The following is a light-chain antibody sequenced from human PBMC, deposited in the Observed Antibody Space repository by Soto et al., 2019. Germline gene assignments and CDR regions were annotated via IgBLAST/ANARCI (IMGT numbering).Light chain of an antibody. CDR2: AAS. Sequence: DIQMTQSPSSLSASVGDRITITWRASQSIATYLNWYQQKPGKAPKLLIYAASILQTGGPSRFSGSGSGTDFTLTITGLQPDDFATYYCQQSYNAPFTFGGGTKVDIK. J-gene: IGKJ4*01. V-gene: IGKV1-39*01. CDR3: QQSYNAPFT. CDR1: QSIATY.